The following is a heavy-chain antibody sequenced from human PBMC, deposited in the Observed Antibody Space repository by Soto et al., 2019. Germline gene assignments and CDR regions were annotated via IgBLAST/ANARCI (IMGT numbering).Heavy chain of an antibody. V-gene: IGHV3-64D*08. CDR1: GFTFSSYA. J-gene: IGHJ4*02. CDR3: VKKPPRAPIYY. CDR2: ISSNGGST. D-gene: IGHD1-26*01. Sequence: GGSLRLSCSASGFTFSSYAMHWVRQAPGKGLEYVSAISSNGGSTYYADSVKGRFTISRDNSKNTLYLQMSSLRAEDTAVYYCVKKPPRAPIYYWGQGTLVTVSS.